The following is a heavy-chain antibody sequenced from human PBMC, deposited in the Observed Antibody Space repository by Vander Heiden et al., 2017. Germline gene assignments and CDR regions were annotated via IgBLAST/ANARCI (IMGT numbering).Heavy chain of an antibody. CDR2: ISGGGSNA. J-gene: IGHJ4*02. CDR3: AKVLGGWFFDY. CDR1: GFPFSSYA. D-gene: IGHD6-19*01. V-gene: IGHV3-23*01. Sequence: EVQLLESGRDFAQPGGSLTRSGAAAGFPFSSYAMTWVRQAPGKGLEWVSAISGGGSNAYYADSVKGRFTVSRDSSTNTLYLRMNSLRAEDTAVYYCAKVLGGWFFDYWGQGTLVTVSS.